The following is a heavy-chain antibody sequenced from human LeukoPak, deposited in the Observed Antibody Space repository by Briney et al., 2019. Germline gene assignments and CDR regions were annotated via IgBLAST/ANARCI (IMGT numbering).Heavy chain of an antibody. CDR1: GFSFSSHA. CDR2: ISGSGDDT. CDR3: AKGGTVTRIDY. J-gene: IGHJ4*02. Sequence: GRSLRLSCAASGFSFSSHAMSWVRQAPGEGLGWVSSISGSGDDTYYADSVKGRFTISRDISRNTLYLQLESLRVEDTAVYYCAKGGTVTRIDYWGQGALVTVSS. V-gene: IGHV3-23*01. D-gene: IGHD4-17*01.